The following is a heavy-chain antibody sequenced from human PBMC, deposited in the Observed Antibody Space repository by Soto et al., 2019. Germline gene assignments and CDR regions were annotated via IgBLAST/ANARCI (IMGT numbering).Heavy chain of an antibody. CDR2: ISDDGSSK. J-gene: IGHJ4*02. Sequence: QVLLVESGGGVVQPGRSLRISCAVSGFTFSSFGMHWVRQAPGKGLEWVAVISDDGSSKHYADSLKGRFTISRDNSNNTLYIQMDSLGPEVTAVYYCAKDRWGDFGDLNLPGYWGQGTLVTVSS. CDR3: AKDRWGDFGDLNLPGY. D-gene: IGHD4-17*01. CDR1: GFTFSSFG. V-gene: IGHV3-30*18.